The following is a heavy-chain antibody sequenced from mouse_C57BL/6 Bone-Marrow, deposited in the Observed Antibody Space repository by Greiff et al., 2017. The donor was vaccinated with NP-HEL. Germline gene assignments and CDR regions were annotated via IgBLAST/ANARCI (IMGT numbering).Heavy chain of an antibody. D-gene: IGHD1-1*01. J-gene: IGHJ3*01. CDR1: GYTFTSYW. Sequence: QVQLQQPGAELVKPGASVKLSCKASGYTFTSYWMQWVKQRPGQGLEWIGEIDPSDSYTNYNQKFKGKATLTVDTSSSTAYMQLSSLTSEDSAVYYCARSYEFAYWGQGTLVTVSA. V-gene: IGHV1-50*01. CDR2: IDPSDSYT. CDR3: ARSYEFAY.